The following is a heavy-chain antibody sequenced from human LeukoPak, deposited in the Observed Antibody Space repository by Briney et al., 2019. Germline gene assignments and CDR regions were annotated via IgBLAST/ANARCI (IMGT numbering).Heavy chain of an antibody. CDR3: AKDLTTEFMWFDP. CDR2: ISYDGNTK. CDR1: GFTFRSYA. D-gene: IGHD4-11*01. Sequence: GGSLRLSCAASGFTFRSYALHWVRQAPGKGLEWVAVISYDGNTKYYADSVKDRFTISRDNSMNILYLQMNSLRPEDTAVYYCAKDLTTEFMWFDPWGQGTLVTVSS. V-gene: IGHV3-30-3*01. J-gene: IGHJ5*02.